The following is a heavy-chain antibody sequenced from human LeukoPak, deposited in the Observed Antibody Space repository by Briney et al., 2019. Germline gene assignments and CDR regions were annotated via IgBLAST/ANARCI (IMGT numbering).Heavy chain of an antibody. CDR2: IYNVGNT. J-gene: IGHJ5*02. V-gene: IGHV3-53*01. CDR1: GFTVSSNY. CDR3: ARSSRYYYDSSGYYPGPPDH. Sequence: GGSLRLSCAASGFTVSSNYMSWVRQAPGKGLEWVSVIYNVGNTHYADSVKGRLTISRDISKNTVYLQMNSLRAEDTAMYFCARSSRYYYDSSGYYPGPPDHWGQGTLVTVSS. D-gene: IGHD3-22*01.